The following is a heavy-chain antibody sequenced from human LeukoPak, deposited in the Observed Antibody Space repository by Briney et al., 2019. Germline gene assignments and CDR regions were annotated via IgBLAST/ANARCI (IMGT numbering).Heavy chain of an antibody. Sequence: ASVKVSCKASGYTFTGYYMHWVRQAPGQGLEWMGWINPDNGGTNYAQKFQGRVTMTRDMSISTAYMELSRLRSDDTAVYYCARDPSNSGYDYLYYFDSWGQGTLVTVSS. V-gene: IGHV1-2*02. J-gene: IGHJ4*02. CDR2: INPDNGGT. CDR3: ARDPSNSGYDYLYYFDS. CDR1: GYTFTGYY. D-gene: IGHD5-12*01.